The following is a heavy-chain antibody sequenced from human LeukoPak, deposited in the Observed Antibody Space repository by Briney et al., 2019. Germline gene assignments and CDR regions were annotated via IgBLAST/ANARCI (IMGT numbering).Heavy chain of an antibody. V-gene: IGHV3-21*01. Sequence: GGSLRLSCADSGFLFSDFIDHTMVWVRQAPGKGLGWVSYISSSSTSISYADSVRGRFSISRDNAQRSLYLHMNSLRDEDTAVYYCAREFSVVGNFDYWGQGTLVIVSS. CDR2: ISSSSTSI. D-gene: IGHD2-21*01. CDR3: AREFSVVGNFDY. CDR1: GFLFSDFIDHT. J-gene: IGHJ4*02.